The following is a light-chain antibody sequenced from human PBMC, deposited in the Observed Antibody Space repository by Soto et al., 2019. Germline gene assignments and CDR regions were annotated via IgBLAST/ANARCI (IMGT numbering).Light chain of an antibody. CDR3: QQYNNWPWT. CDR1: QSVSRN. V-gene: IGKV3-15*01. J-gene: IGKJ1*01. Sequence: EIVMTQSPATLSVSPGKSGTLSCRASQSVSRNLAWYQQKPGQAPRLLIYGASTRATGIPARFSGSRSGTEFTLTISSLQSADFAVYYCQQYNNWPWTFGQGNKVEIK. CDR2: GAS.